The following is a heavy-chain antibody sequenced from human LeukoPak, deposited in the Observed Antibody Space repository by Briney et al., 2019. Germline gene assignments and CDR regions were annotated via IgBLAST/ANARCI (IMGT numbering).Heavy chain of an antibody. J-gene: IGHJ3*02. CDR2: MYYSGST. Sequence: PSETLSLTCTVSGGSISGSSYYWGWIRQPPGNGLEWLGSMYYSGSTYYNPSFKSRVTISVDTSKNQFSLKLSSVTAADTAVYYCASSGGLNYDSRATWGAFDIWGQGTMVTVSS. D-gene: IGHD3-22*01. CDR3: ASSGGLNYDSRATWGAFDI. CDR1: GGSISGSSYY. V-gene: IGHV4-39*07.